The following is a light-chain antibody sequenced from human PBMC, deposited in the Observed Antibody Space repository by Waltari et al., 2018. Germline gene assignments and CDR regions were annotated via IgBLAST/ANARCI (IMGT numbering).Light chain of an antibody. CDR3: SSYAGSSKGV. CDR2: AVS. CDR1: SSDVGHYTR. J-gene: IGLJ2*01. V-gene: IGLV2-23*02. Sequence: QSALTQPASVSGSPGQSITISCPGTSSDVGHYTRVSWYQQPPGKAPNLMIYAVSKRPSGVSDRFSGSKSGDMASLTISGLQPEDEAEYFCSSYAGSSKGVFGGGTKVTVL.